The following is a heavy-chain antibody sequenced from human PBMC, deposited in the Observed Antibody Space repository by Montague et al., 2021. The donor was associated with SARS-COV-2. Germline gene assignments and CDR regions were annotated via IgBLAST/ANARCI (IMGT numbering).Heavy chain of an antibody. CDR2: INHSGST. Sequence: SETLSLTCAVYGGSLSGYYWSWIHQPPGKGLEWIGEINHSGSTNYNPSLKSRVTISLDTSKNQFSLKLSSVTAADTAVYYYARGRRRYNWRDETSYYYGMDVWGQGTTVTVSS. V-gene: IGHV4-34*01. CDR3: ARGRRRYNWRDETSYYYGMDV. J-gene: IGHJ6*02. D-gene: IGHD1-20*01. CDR1: GGSLSGYY.